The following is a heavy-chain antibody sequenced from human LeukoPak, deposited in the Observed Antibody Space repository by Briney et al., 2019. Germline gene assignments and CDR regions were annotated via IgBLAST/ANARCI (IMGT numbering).Heavy chain of an antibody. J-gene: IGHJ4*02. CDR3: GRVANVVVPAEDGYFDY. CDR2: INPNSGGT. CDR1: GYTFTGYY. Sequence: ASVKVSCQASGYTFTGYYMHWVRQAPGQGLEWMGWINPNSGGTNYAQKFQGSVTMARDTSISTSYMDLSRLRSDDTAVYYCGRVANVVVPAEDGYFDYWGQGTLVTVSS. V-gene: IGHV1-2*02. D-gene: IGHD2-2*01.